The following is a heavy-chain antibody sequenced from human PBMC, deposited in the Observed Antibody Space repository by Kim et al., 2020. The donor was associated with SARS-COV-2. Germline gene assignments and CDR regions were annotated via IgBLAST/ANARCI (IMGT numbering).Heavy chain of an antibody. CDR2: INHSGST. CDR1: GGSFSGYY. D-gene: IGHD5-12*01. V-gene: IGHV4-34*01. J-gene: IGHJ4*02. Sequence: SETLSLTCAVYGGSFSGYYWSWIRQPPGKGLEWIGEINHSGSTNYNPSLKSRVTISVDTSKNQFSLKLSSVTAADTAVYYCARCRWDKRWLQWGPRFDYWGQGTLVTVSS. CDR3: ARCRWDKRWLQWGPRFDY.